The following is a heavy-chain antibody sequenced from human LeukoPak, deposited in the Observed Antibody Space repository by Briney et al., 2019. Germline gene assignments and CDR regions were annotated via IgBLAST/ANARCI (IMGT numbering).Heavy chain of an antibody. D-gene: IGHD3-9*01. CDR1: GFTVSSNY. J-gene: IGHJ5*02. Sequence: GGSLRLSCAASGFTVSSNYMSWVRQAPGKGLEWVSVIYSGGSTYYADSVKGRFTISRDNSKNTLYLRMNSLRAEDTAVYYCAREGRYFDFDPWGQGTLVTVSS. CDR3: AREGRYFDFDP. CDR2: IYSGGST. V-gene: IGHV3-53*01.